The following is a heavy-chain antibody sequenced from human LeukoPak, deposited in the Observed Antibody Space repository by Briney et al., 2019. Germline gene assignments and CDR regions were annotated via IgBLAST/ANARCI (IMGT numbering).Heavy chain of an antibody. J-gene: IGHJ4*02. D-gene: IGHD5-24*01. V-gene: IGHV3-30-3*01. Sequence: GGSLRLSCAASGFTFSSYAMHWVRQAPGKGLEWVAVIPYDGSNKYYADSVKGRFTISRDNSKNTLYLQMNSLRAEDTAVYYCARVGDGYNYFLDYWGQGTLVTVSS. CDR1: GFTFSSYA. CDR2: IPYDGSNK. CDR3: ARVGDGYNYFLDY.